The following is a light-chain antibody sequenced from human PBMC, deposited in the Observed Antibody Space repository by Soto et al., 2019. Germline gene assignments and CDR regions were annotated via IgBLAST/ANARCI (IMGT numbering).Light chain of an antibody. J-gene: IGKJ1*01. CDR3: QQYGSSPRT. Sequence: EVVLTQSPGTLSLSPGERATLSCRASQSVSSTYLAWYRQNPGQAPRLLIYQASNRATGIPDRFSGSGSGADFTLTISRLEPEDFAVYYCQQYGSSPRTFGQGTKVEIK. CDR2: QAS. CDR1: QSVSSTY. V-gene: IGKV3-20*01.